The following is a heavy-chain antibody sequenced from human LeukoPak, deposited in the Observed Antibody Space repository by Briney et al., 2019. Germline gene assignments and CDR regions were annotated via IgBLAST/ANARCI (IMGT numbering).Heavy chain of an antibody. CDR3: ARTFRESYYDFWSGYSTLDY. CDR2: INHSGST. CDR1: GGSFSGYY. Sequence: SETLSLTCAVYGGSFSGYYWSWIRQPPGKGLEWIGEINHSGSTNYNPSLKSRVTISVDTSKNQFSLKLSSVTAADTTVYYCARTFRESYYDFWSGYSTLDYWGQGTLVTVSS. D-gene: IGHD3-3*01. J-gene: IGHJ4*02. V-gene: IGHV4-34*01.